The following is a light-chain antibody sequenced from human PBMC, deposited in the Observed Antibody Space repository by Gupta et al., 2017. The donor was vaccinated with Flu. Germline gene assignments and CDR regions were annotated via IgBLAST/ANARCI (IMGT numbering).Light chain of an antibody. V-gene: IGLV3-21*02. J-gene: IGLJ2*01. Sequence: SYLLTQPPSVSVAPEQTARIPGGGRNIGSKSVHWYQQEPGQALVLVLTDESDRPSGIPQRFSGSTSRNTATLTISRVEAGDEADYYCQVWYSGRDLVVFGGGTKLTVL. CDR3: QVWYSGRDLVV. CDR1: NIGSKS. CDR2: DES.